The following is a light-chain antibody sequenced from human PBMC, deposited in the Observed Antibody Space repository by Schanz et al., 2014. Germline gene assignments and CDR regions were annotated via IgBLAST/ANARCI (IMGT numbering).Light chain of an antibody. V-gene: IGLV2-14*01. Sequence: QSALTQPASVSGSPGQSITISCTGTNSDVGGYNHVSWYQQYPGKAPKLMIYDVNNRPSGVSNRFSGSKSGNTASLTVSGLQAEDEADYYCCSYAGDTPHVALGGGTKLTVL. CDR2: DVN. J-gene: IGLJ2*01. CDR3: CSYAGDTPHVA. CDR1: NSDVGGYNH.